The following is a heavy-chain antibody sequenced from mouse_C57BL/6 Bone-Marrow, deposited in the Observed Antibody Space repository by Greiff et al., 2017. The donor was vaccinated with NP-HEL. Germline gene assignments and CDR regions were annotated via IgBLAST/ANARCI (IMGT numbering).Heavy chain of an antibody. V-gene: IGHV1-42*01. CDR1: GYSFTGYY. Sequence: EVQLQQSGPELVKPRASVKISCKASGYSFTGYYMNWVKQSPEKSLEWIGEINPSTGGTTYNQKFKAKATLTVDKSSSTAYMQLKSLTSEDSAVYYCARGAMDYWGQGTSVTVSS. J-gene: IGHJ4*01. CDR3: ARGAMDY. CDR2: INPSTGGT.